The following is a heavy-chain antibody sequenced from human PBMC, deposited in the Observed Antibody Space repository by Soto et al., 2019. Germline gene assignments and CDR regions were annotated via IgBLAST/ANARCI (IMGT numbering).Heavy chain of an antibody. CDR3: AASYGSENFDY. Sequence: GASVKVSCKASGYTFTSYAMHWVRQAPGQRLEWMGWINVGNGNTKYSQKFQDRVTITRDMSTSTAYMELSSLRSEDTAVYYCAASYGSENFDYWGQGTLVTVSS. J-gene: IGHJ4*02. CDR2: INVGNGNT. CDR1: GYTFTSYA. D-gene: IGHD3-10*01. V-gene: IGHV1-3*01.